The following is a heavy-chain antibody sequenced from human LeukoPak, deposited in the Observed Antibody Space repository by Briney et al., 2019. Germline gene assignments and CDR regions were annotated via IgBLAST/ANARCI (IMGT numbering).Heavy chain of an antibody. J-gene: IGHJ3*02. D-gene: IGHD1-14*01. CDR2: IYTSGST. CDR3: ARDLPRTDAFDI. Sequence: SETLSLTSTVSVGSTSGYYWSWIRQPAGKGLEWIGHIYTSGSTNYNPSLKSRVTMSVDTSKNQFSLNLSSVTAADTAVYYCARDLPRTDAFDIWGQGTMVTVSS. CDR1: VGSTSGYY. V-gene: IGHV4-4*07.